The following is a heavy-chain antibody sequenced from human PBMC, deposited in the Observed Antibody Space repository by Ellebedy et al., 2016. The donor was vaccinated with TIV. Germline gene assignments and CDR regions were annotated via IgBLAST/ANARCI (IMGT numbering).Heavy chain of an antibody. Sequence: GGSLRLSCAASGFTFSSYWMHWVRQAPGKGLVWVSRINSDGKSTSSADSVKGRFTISRDNAKDSMYLQMNSLRDEDTAVYYCARDQWLGRAYYFDFWGQGTLLTVSS. CDR1: GFTFSSYW. D-gene: IGHD6-19*01. CDR2: INSDGKST. J-gene: IGHJ4*02. V-gene: IGHV3-74*01. CDR3: ARDQWLGRAYYFDF.